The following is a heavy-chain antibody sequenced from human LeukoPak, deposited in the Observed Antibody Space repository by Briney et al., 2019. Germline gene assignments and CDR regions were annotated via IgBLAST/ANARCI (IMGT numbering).Heavy chain of an antibody. CDR3: ARTIAARRVGSWFDP. V-gene: IGHV1-8*01. CDR2: MNPNSGNT. Sequence: RASVKVSCKASGYTFTTYDINWVRQATGQGLEWMGWMNPNSGNTGYAQKFQGRVTMTRNTSISTAYMELSSLRSEDTAAYYCARTIAARRVGSWFDPWGQGTLVTVSS. CDR1: GYTFTTYD. D-gene: IGHD6-6*01. J-gene: IGHJ5*02.